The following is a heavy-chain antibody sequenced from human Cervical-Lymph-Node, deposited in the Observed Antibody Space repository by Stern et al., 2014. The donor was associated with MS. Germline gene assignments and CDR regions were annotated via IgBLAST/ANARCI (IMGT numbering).Heavy chain of an antibody. V-gene: IGHV1-18*04. CDR2: ISASNGKT. CDR3: ARSRGISSGFDDY. J-gene: IGHJ4*02. CDR1: GYTFTSYG. D-gene: IGHD3-22*01. Sequence: QLVQSGAEVKKPGASVRVSCNTSGYTFTSYGFSWVRQAPGQGLEWMGWISASNGKTNYAQKLQGRVTMTTDASARSGYMELRSLRSDDTAVYYCARSRGISSGFDDYWGQGTLVTVSS.